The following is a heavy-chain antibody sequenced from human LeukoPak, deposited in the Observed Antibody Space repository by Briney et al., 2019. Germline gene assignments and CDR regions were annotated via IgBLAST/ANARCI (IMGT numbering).Heavy chain of an antibody. CDR2: IYTSGST. CDR3: ARYTPGPYYFDY. V-gene: IGHV4-59*10. J-gene: IGHJ4*02. CDR1: GGSISSYY. Sequence: SETLSLTCTVDGGSISSYYWSWIRQPAGKGLEWIGRIYTSGSTNNNPSLKSRVTMSVDTSKIRFSLKLGSVTAADTAVYYCARYTPGPYYFDYWGQGTLVTVSS.